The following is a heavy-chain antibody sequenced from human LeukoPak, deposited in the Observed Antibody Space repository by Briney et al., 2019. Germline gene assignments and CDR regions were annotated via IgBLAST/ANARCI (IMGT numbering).Heavy chain of an antibody. CDR1: GASISSHY. J-gene: IGHJ4*02. CDR3: ARVKGVVTAILDY. V-gene: IGHV4-59*11. Sequence: SETLSLTCTVSGASISSHYWSWIRQPPGKGLEWIGYIYYSGSTNYNPSLKSRVTFSVDTSKNQFSLKLISVTAADTAVYYCARVKGVVTAILDYWGQGTLVTVSS. CDR2: IYYSGST. D-gene: IGHD2-21*02.